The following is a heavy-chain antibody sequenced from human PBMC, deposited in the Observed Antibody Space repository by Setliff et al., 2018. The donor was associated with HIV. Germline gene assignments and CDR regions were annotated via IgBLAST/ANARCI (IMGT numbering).Heavy chain of an antibody. CDR2: MYHTGST. CDR3: ARRGRTGNSYVLNWFDP. V-gene: IGHV4-38-2*01. Sequence: SETLSLTCAVSGYSISSGCYWGWIRQPPGKGLEWIGSMYHTGSTYYSPSLNSRFAISVDTSKNQFSLSLTSVTAADTAVYYCARRGRTGNSYVLNWFDPWGQGTLVTVSS. J-gene: IGHJ5*02. D-gene: IGHD5-18*01. CDR1: GYSISSGCY.